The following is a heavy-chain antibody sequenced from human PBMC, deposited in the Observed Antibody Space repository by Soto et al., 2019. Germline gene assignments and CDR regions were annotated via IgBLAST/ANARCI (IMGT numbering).Heavy chain of an antibody. Sequence: HPGGSLRLSCAASGFTFSGSAMHWVRQASGKGLEWVGRIRSKANSYATAYAASVKGRFTISRDDSKTTAYLQMNSLKTEDTAVYYCTSVATAGFYWGLGTLVTVSS. J-gene: IGHJ4*02. CDR3: TSVATAGFY. D-gene: IGHD6-13*01. CDR1: GFTFSGSA. V-gene: IGHV3-73*01. CDR2: IRSKANSYAT.